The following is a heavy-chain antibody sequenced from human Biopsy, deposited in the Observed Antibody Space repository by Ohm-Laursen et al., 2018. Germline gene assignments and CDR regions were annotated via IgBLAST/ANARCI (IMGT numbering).Heavy chain of an antibody. J-gene: IGHJ6*02. CDR3: ARDTRWSPYSMDV. Sequence: SLRLSCAAPGFSFSDYHVRWIRQAPGRGLEWVSYISGGGTIYYGDSMKGRVTISRDNAKNSLYLQMHSLRAEDTAVYYCARDTRWSPYSMDVWGQGTTVTVSS. D-gene: IGHD4-23*01. CDR2: ISGGGTI. V-gene: IGHV3-11*01. CDR1: GFSFSDYH.